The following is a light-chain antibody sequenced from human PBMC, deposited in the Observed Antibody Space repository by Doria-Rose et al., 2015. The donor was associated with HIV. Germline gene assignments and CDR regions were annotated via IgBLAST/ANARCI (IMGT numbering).Light chain of an antibody. J-gene: IGKJ1*01. CDR3: QHFDKYFSWT. CDR1: HRISNW. Sequence: DIQLAQSPSTLSASVGDRVTITCRASHRISNWLCGNQQKPGEGTKLLIYKASTLQSGVPSRFRGSGSGTEFTLTINSLQPDDFATYYCQHFDKYFSWTFGHGTKVDIK. V-gene: IGKV1-5*03. CDR2: KAS.